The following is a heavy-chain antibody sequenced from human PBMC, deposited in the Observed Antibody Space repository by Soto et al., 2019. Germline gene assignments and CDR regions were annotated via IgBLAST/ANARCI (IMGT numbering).Heavy chain of an antibody. CDR1: GYTFTSYA. V-gene: IGHV1-3*01. CDR3: AREGCIAVAAAIDY. Sequence: QVQLVQFGAEVKKPGASVKVSCKASGYTFTSYAMHWVRQAPGQRLAWMGRINSGNGNTKYTQKFQGRVTITRDTSASTAYMELSSLRSEDTAVYDCAREGCIAVAAAIDYWGQGTLVTVSS. D-gene: IGHD6-19*01. CDR2: INSGNGNT. J-gene: IGHJ4*02.